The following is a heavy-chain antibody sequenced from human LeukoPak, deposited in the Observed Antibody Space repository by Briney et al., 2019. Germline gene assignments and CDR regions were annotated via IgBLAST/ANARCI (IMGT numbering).Heavy chain of an antibody. CDR2: ISSSSSYI. CDR3: ARGSRIVGAPPDY. D-gene: IGHD1-26*01. CDR1: GFIFSSFT. V-gene: IGHV3-21*01. Sequence: GGSLRLSCAASGFIFSSFTMNWVRQAPGKGLEGVSSISSSSSYIYSGDSVQGRFTISRDNAKNSLYLQMNSLRAEDTAVYYCARGSRIVGAPPDYWGQGILVTVSS. J-gene: IGHJ4*02.